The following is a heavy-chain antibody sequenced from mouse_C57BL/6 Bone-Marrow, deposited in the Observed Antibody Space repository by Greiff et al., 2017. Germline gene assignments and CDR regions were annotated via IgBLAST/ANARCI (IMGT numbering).Heavy chain of an antibody. CDR2: ISDGGSYT. J-gene: IGHJ3*01. Sequence: EVQLVESGGGLVKPGGSLKLSCAASGFTFSSYAMSWVRQTPEKRLEWVATISDGGSYTDYPDNVKGRFTISRDNAKNNLYLQMSHLKSEDTTMYYCARAYSNLVAYWGQGTLVTVSA. CDR1: GFTFSSYA. D-gene: IGHD2-5*01. V-gene: IGHV5-4*01. CDR3: ARAYSNLVAY.